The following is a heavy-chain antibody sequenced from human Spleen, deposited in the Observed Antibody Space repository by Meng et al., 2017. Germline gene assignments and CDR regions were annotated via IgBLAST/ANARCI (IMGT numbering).Heavy chain of an antibody. CDR1: GYTFTSYA. V-gene: IGHV7-4-1*02. CDR2: INTDSGKS. D-gene: IGHD2-2*01. J-gene: IGHJ4*02. CDR3: TRDGYLDCSRTNCFDY. Sequence: QVQVGESGAEGKKPGASVKVSCKTSGYTFTSYAMNWVRQAPGQGLEWMGWINTDSGKSTYARGFTGRLVFSLDTSVSTTYLQISGLKAADTAVYYCTRDGYLDCSRTNCFDYWGQGALVTVSS.